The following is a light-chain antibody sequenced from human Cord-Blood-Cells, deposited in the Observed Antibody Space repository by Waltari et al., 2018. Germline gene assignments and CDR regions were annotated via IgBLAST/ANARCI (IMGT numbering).Light chain of an antibody. Sequence: DIQMTPSPSSLSASAGDRITIHCQASQDISNYLNWYQQKPGKAPKLLIYDASNLETGVPSRFSGSGSGTDFTFTISSLQPEDIATYYCQQYDNLLTFGGGTKVEIK. V-gene: IGKV1-33*01. CDR2: DAS. CDR3: QQYDNLLT. CDR1: QDISNY. J-gene: IGKJ4*01.